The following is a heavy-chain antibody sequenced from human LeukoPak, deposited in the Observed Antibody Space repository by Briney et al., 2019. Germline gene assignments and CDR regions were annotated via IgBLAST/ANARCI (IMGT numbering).Heavy chain of an antibody. D-gene: IGHD3-22*01. V-gene: IGHV4-4*07. CDR2: IYTSGST. CDR3: ASIGDSSGYYTTPYYYYYYMDV. J-gene: IGHJ6*03. Sequence: SETLSLTCTVSGGPISGYYWSWIRQPAGKGLEWIGRIYTSGSTNYNPSLKSRVTISVDRSKNQFSLRLSSVTAADTAVYYCASIGDSSGYYTTPYYYYYYMDVWGKGTTVTVSS. CDR1: GGPISGYY.